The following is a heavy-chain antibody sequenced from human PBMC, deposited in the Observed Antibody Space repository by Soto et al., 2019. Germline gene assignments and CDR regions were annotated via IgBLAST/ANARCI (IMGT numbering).Heavy chain of an antibody. CDR2: IDWADDK. CDR3: ARIHDPNGNYVLDY. Sequence: SGPTLVNPTQTLTLTCTFSGFSITTRAMCVSWIRQPPGKALEWLALIDWADDKYYSTSLKTRLTISKDTSKNQVVLTMTNVDPVDTAPYYCARIHDPNGNYVLDYWGQGTLVTVYS. CDR1: GFSITTRAMC. D-gene: IGHD1-7*01. V-gene: IGHV2-70*13. J-gene: IGHJ4*02.